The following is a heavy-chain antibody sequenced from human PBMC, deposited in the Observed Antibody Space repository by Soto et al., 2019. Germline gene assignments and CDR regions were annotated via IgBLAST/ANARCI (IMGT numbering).Heavy chain of an antibody. Sequence: VGSLRLSCAASGFTFSSYGMHWVRQAPGKGLEWVAVIWYDGSNKYYADSVKGRFTISRDNSKNTLYLQMNSLRAEDTAVYYCARDTGPNGYNYYYFGMDVWDQGTTVTVAS. CDR3: ARDTGPNGYNYYYFGMDV. V-gene: IGHV3-33*01. CDR1: GFTFSSYG. J-gene: IGHJ6*02. D-gene: IGHD5-18*01. CDR2: IWYDGSNK.